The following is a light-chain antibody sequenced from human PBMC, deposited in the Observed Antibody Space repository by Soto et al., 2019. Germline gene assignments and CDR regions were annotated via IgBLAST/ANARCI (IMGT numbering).Light chain of an antibody. CDR1: SGHSSYA. CDR2: LNSDGSH. J-gene: IGLJ2*01. CDR3: QTWGTGIQV. Sequence: QLVLTQSPSASASLGASVKLTCTLSSGHSSYAIAWHQQQPEKGPRYLMKLNSDGSHSKGDGIPDRFSGSSSGAERYLTVSSLQSEDEAEYYCQTWGTGIQVFGGGTKLT. V-gene: IGLV4-69*01.